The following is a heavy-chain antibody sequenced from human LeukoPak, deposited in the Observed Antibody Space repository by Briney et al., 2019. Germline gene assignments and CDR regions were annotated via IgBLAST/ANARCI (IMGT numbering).Heavy chain of an antibody. CDR2: MNPKSGNT. Sequence: ASVKVSCKTSGYTFTNYDINWVRQATGQGLEWMGWMNPKSGNTGSAQRFQGRVTLTRDTSISTAYMELSSLRSEDTAVYYCARVWGSIDYWGQGTLVTVSS. CDR3: ARVWGSIDY. V-gene: IGHV1-8*01. D-gene: IGHD7-27*01. J-gene: IGHJ4*02. CDR1: GYTFTNYD.